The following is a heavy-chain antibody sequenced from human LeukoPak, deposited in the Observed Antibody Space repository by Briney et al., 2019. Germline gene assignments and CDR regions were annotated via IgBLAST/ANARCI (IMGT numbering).Heavy chain of an antibody. D-gene: IGHD6-13*01. CDR1: GGSISSGGYY. CDR2: IYYSGST. Sequence: RPSETLSLTCTVSGGSISSGGYYWSWIRQHPGKGLEWIGYIYYSGSTHYNPSLKSRVTISVDTSKNQFSLKLSSVTAADTAVYYCARAISARRWFDPWGQGTLVTVSS. CDR3: ARAISARRWFDP. J-gene: IGHJ5*02. V-gene: IGHV4-31*03.